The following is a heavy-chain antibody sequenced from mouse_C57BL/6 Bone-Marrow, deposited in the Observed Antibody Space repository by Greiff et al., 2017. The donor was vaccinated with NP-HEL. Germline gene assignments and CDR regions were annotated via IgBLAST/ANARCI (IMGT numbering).Heavy chain of an antibody. CDR1: GYTFTTYP. Sequence: QVQLQQSGAELVKPGASVKMSCKASGYTFTTYPIEWMKQNHGKSLEWIGNFHPYNDDTKYNEKFKGKATLTVEKSSSTVYQELSRLTSEDSAVYSCARAGVWDNDAGDYWGQGTSVTVSA. D-gene: IGHD4-1*01. CDR2: FHPYNDDT. J-gene: IGHJ4*01. CDR3: ARAGVWDNDAGDY. V-gene: IGHV1-47*01.